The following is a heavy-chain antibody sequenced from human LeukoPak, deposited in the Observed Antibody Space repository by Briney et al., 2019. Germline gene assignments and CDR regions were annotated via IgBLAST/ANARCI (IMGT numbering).Heavy chain of an antibody. V-gene: IGHV3-23*01. J-gene: IGHJ4*02. Sequence: VGSLRLSSAASGFTSRSFAMYWVRQAPGPGLEGVSTIRGSVGTTYNADSVKDRFTISRDNSKNTLYLQMNSLRAEDTAVYYCARDARDGYGGNPFDYWGQGTLVTVSS. CDR2: IRGSVGTT. D-gene: IGHD4-23*01. CDR3: ARDARDGYGGNPFDY. CDR1: GFTSRSFA.